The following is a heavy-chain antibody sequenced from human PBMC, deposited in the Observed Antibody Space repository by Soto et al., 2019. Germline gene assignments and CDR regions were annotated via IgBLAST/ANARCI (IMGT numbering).Heavy chain of an antibody. V-gene: IGHV2-5*02. D-gene: IGHD3-22*01. CDR2: IYWDDDK. Sequence: QITLKESGPTLVKPTQTLTLTCIFSGFSLSTTGAGVGWIRQPPGKALEWLGIIYWDDDKRYRPSVKSRLTITKDTSKNLVVLTMTNMDPVDTATYYCAHRCPPYYDSSGFGAFDVWGQGTMVTVAS. CDR3: AHRCPPYYDSSGFGAFDV. CDR1: GFSLSTTGAG. J-gene: IGHJ3*01.